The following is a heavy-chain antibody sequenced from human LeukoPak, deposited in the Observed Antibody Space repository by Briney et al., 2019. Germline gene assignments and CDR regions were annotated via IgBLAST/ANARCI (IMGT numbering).Heavy chain of an antibody. CDR3: ARSRGGLQDY. CDR1: GGSITTYY. J-gene: IGHJ4*02. CDR2: IYYSGST. D-gene: IGHD2-15*01. Sequence: SETLSLTCTVSGGSITTYYWSWIRQPPGKGLEWIGYIYYSGSTNYNPSLKSRVTISVDTSKNQFSLKLSSVTAADTAVYYCARSRGGLQDYWGQGTLVTVSS. V-gene: IGHV4-59*01.